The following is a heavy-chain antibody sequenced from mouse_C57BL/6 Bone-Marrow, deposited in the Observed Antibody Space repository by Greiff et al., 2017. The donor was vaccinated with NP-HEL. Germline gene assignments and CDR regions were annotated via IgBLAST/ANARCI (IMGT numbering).Heavy chain of an antibody. D-gene: IGHD6-1*01. CDR3: ATLKPEGDY. CDR1: GFSLTSYG. CDR2: ICRGGSP. Sequence: QVQLQQSGPGLVQPSPSLSITCTVSGFSLTSYGVHCVRPSPGQGLEWLGVICRGGSPDYNASFLSSLSTSKDNSKSKVFFKMNSLQADDTAIYYCATLKPEGDYWGQGTSVTVSS. J-gene: IGHJ4*01. V-gene: IGHV2-5*01.